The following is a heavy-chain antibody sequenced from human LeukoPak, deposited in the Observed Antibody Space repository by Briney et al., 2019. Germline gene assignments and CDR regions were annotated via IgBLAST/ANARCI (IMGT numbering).Heavy chain of an antibody. D-gene: IGHD3-22*01. J-gene: IGHJ4*02. CDR3: ARGAGHDSSGYYRHFDY. CDR2: INPNSGGT. CDR1: GYTFTGYY. Sequence: ASVKVSCKASGYTFTGYYMHWVRQAPGQGLEWMGWINPNSGGTNYAQKFQGRVTMTRDTSISTAYMELSRLRSDDTAVCYCARGAGHDSSGYYRHFDYWGQGTLVTVSS. V-gene: IGHV1-2*02.